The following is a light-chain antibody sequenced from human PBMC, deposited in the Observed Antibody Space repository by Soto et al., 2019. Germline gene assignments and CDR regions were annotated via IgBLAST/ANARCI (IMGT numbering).Light chain of an antibody. CDR3: QQSYSTLWT. CDR1: QSISSY. Sequence: DIQMTQSPSSLFASVGDRVTITCRASQSISSYLNWYQQKPGKAPKFLIYAASNLQSGVPSRFSGSGSGTDFTLTITSLQPEDFATYYCQQSYSTLWTFGQGTKVEI. CDR2: AAS. V-gene: IGKV1-39*01. J-gene: IGKJ1*01.